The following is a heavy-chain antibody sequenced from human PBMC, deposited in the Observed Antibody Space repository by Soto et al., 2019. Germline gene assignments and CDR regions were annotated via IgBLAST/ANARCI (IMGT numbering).Heavy chain of an antibody. V-gene: IGHV4-34*01. CDR1: GGSFSGYY. D-gene: IGHD6-19*01. CDR2: INHSGST. J-gene: IGHJ4*02. CDR3: AHGSGWLSDY. Sequence: SETLSLTCAVYGGSFSGYYWSWIRQPPGKGLEWIGEINHSGSTNYNPSLKSRVTISVDTSKNQFSLKLSSVTAADTATYYCAHGSGWLSDYWGQGTLVTVSS.